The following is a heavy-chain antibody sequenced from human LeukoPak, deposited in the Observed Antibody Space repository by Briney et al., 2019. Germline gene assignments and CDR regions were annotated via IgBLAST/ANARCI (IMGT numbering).Heavy chain of an antibody. CDR2: IFYSGST. CDR1: GGSINSYY. J-gene: IGHJ4*02. Sequence: SETLSLTCTVSGGSINSYYWSWIRQPPGKGLEGIGYIFYSGSTNYNPSLKSRVTISIDPSKNQYSLHVSSVPAADTAVYYCARGGNYYDSSGRLDYWGQGTLVTVSS. V-gene: IGHV4-59*01. CDR3: ARGGNYYDSSGRLDY. D-gene: IGHD3-22*01.